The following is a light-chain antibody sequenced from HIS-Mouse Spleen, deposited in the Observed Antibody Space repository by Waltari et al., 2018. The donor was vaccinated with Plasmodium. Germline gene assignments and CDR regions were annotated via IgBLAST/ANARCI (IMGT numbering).Light chain of an antibody. Sequence: SYVLTQPPSVSVAPGKTARITCGGNNIGSKSVHWYQQKPGQAPVLVVSDDSGRPSGIPERFSGSNAGNTATLTISRVEAGDEADYYCQVWDSSSDHPVFGTGTKVTVL. CDR1: NIGSKS. CDR3: QVWDSSSDHPV. V-gene: IGLV3-21*03. J-gene: IGLJ1*01. CDR2: DDS.